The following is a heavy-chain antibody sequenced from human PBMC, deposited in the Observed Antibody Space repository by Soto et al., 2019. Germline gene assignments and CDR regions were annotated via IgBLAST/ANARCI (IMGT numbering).Heavy chain of an antibody. CDR2: ISDSGST. CDR1: GGSITNYY. CDR3: ARERVGHSAMDV. Sequence: QVQLQESGPGLVKPSETLSLICSVSGGSITNYYWSWIRQSPAKGLEWIGYISDSGSTKYNPSLKSRVTISVDTSKNQVSLKLTSMTAADTAVYYCARERVGHSAMDVWGQGNTVTVSS. D-gene: IGHD1-26*01. J-gene: IGHJ6*02. V-gene: IGHV4-59*01.